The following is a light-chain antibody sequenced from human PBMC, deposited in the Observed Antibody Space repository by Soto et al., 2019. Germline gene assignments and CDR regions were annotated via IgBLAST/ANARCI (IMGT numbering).Light chain of an antibody. CDR1: QSVRSY. Sequence: EIVLTQSPATLSLSPGERATLSCRASQSVRSYLAWYQQKPGQAPRLLIYDASNRATGIPARFSGSGSGTDFTLTISSLEPEDFAVYYCQQRSNWPSITGGQGTRLEIK. V-gene: IGKV3-11*01. CDR2: DAS. CDR3: QQRSNWPSIT. J-gene: IGKJ5*01.